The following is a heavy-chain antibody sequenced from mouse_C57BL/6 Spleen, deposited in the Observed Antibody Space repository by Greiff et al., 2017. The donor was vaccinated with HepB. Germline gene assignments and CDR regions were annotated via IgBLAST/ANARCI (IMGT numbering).Heavy chain of an antibody. CDR1: GFTFSSYT. D-gene: IGHD1-1*01. Sequence: EVQLVESGGGLVKPGGSLKLSCAASGFTFSSYTMSWVRQTPEKRLEWVATISGGGGNTYYPDSVKGRFTISRDNAKNTLYLQMSSLRSEDTALYYCARHPSPYYYGSSGYYFDYWGQGTTLTVSS. CDR3: ARHPSPYYYGSSGYYFDY. CDR2: ISGGGGNT. V-gene: IGHV5-9*01. J-gene: IGHJ2*01.